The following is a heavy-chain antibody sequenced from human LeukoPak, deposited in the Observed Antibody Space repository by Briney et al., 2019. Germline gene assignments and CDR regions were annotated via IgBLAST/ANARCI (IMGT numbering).Heavy chain of an antibody. CDR1: GGSISSSNW. Sequence: SETLSLTCAVSGGSISSSNWWSWVRPPPGKGLEWLGEIYHNGSTNYKPSLKSRVTISVDKSKNQFSLKLSSVTAADTAVYYCARGEYSSSSNFDYWGQGTLVTVSS. J-gene: IGHJ4*02. V-gene: IGHV4-4*02. CDR2: IYHNGST. D-gene: IGHD6-6*01. CDR3: ARGEYSSSSNFDY.